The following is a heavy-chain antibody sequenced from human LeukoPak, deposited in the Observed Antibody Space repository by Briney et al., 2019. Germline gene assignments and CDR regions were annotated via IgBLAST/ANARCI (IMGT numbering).Heavy chain of an antibody. D-gene: IGHD3-10*01. CDR1: GFTFSGGW. Sequence: GGSLRLSCVASGFTFSGGWLNWIRQPPGGGLQWVANLNPDGTAKRYVDSVKGRFTTSRDNAKASFYLQMDSLRDEDTAMYYCTTEFKELGSFFYFYYMDVWGTGTTVTISS. V-gene: IGHV3-7*03. CDR2: LNPDGTAK. CDR3: TTEFKELGSFFYFYYMDV. J-gene: IGHJ6*03.